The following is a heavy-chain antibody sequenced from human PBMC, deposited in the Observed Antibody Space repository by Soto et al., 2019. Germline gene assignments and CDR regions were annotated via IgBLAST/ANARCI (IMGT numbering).Heavy chain of an antibody. CDR2: ISAYNGNT. CDR3: ARDLPRDGHYYYYYMDV. J-gene: IGHJ6*03. Sequence: ASVKVSCKASGYTFTSYGISWVRQAPGQGLEWMGWISAYNGNTNYAQKLQGRVTMTTDTSTSTAYMELRSLRSDDTAVYYCARDLPRDGHYYYYYMDVWGKGTTVTVSS. CDR1: GYTFTSYG. V-gene: IGHV1-18*01.